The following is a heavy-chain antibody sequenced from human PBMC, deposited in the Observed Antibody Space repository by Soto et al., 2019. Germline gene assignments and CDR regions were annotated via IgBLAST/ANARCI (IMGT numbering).Heavy chain of an antibody. D-gene: IGHD3-10*01. J-gene: IGHJ4*02. CDR2: ISYDGSNK. V-gene: IGHV3-30*18. CDR3: AKSRMPYYASCLGY. Sequence: QVQLVESGGGVVQPGRSLRLSCAASGFTFSSYGMHWVRQAPGKGLEWVALISYDGSNKYYADSVKDRFTISRDNSKNTLYLQMNSLRPEDTAVYYCAKSRMPYYASCLGYWGQGTLVTVSS. CDR1: GFTFSSYG.